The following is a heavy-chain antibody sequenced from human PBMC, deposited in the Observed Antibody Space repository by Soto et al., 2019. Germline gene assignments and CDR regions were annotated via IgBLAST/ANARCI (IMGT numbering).Heavy chain of an antibody. CDR3: VRYFFFFCCYYFEGGLFDF. J-gene: IGHJ5*01. Sequence: SETLSLTCTVSGGSIRSYYWSWIRQPPGKGLEWIGYIYYSGSTNYNPSLKSRVTISVDTSKNQFSLKLSSVTAADTAVYYSVRYFFFFCCYYFEGGLFDFCGRRSLVIGSS. CDR1: GGSIRSYY. CDR2: IYYSGST. D-gene: IGHD3-22*01. V-gene: IGHV4-59*01.